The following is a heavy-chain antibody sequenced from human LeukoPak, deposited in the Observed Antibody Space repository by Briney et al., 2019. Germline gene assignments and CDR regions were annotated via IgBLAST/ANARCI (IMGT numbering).Heavy chain of an antibody. Sequence: SETLSLTCTVSGGSISSHYWSWIRQPPGKGLEWIGNTYNSGSTNYHPSLKSRDTISLDPSKNHFSLRLSSVPAADTAMYYCAREYRVSSWYELGGGFDYWGQGTLVTVSS. CDR1: GGSISSHY. CDR3: AREYRVSSWYELGGGFDY. CDR2: TYNSGST. V-gene: IGHV4-59*11. D-gene: IGHD6-13*01. J-gene: IGHJ4*02.